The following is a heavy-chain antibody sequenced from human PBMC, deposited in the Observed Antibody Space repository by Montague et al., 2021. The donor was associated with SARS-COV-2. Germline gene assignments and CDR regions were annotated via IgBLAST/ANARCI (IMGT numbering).Heavy chain of an antibody. CDR1: GFSLSTSEVG. CDR3: AHFGILRYFDP. D-gene: IGHD3-9*01. Sequence: PALVKPSKTLTLTCTFSGFSLSTSEVGVGWIRQPPGKAPEFLALIYGDDDNRYKPSLKSRLTITKVTSKNQVVLTMTNVDPVDTATYYCAHFGILRYFDPGGQGTLVTVSS. CDR2: IYGDDDN. V-gene: IGHV2-5*02. J-gene: IGHJ5*02.